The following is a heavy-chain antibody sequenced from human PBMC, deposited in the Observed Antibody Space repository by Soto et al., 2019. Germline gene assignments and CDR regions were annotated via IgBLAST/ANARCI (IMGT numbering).Heavy chain of an antibody. Sequence: GGSLRLSCAASGFTFSSYSMNWVRQAPGKGLEWVSSISSSSSYINYADSVKGRFTISRDNAKNSLYLQMNSLRAEDTAVYYCARDQESYGSGSYDFDYWGQGTLVTVSS. V-gene: IGHV3-21*01. CDR2: ISSSSSYI. CDR3: ARDQESYGSGSYDFDY. CDR1: GFTFSSYS. D-gene: IGHD3-10*01. J-gene: IGHJ4*02.